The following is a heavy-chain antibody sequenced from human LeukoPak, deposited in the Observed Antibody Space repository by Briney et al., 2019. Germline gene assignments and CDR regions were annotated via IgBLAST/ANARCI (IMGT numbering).Heavy chain of an antibody. CDR3: AKGMTRDDYGGNSAPGGFDP. D-gene: IGHD4-23*01. Sequence: SETLSLTCTVSGGSISSYYWSWIRQPPGKGLEWIGYIYYSGSTNYNPSLKSRVTISVDTSKNQFSLKLSSVTAADTAVYYCAKGMTRDDYGGNSAPGGFDPWGQGTLVTVSS. CDR2: IYYSGST. V-gene: IGHV4-59*01. J-gene: IGHJ5*02. CDR1: GGSISSYY.